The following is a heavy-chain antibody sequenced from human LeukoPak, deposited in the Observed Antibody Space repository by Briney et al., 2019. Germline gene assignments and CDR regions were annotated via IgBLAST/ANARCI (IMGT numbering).Heavy chain of an antibody. D-gene: IGHD5-18*01. J-gene: IGHJ4*02. CDR3: ATSSGYSYGAIDY. Sequence: ATVKISCKVSGYTFTDYYMHWVQQAPGKGLERVGLVDPEDGETIYAEKFQGRVTITADTSTDTAYMELSSLRSEDTAVYYCATSSGYSYGAIDYWGQGTLVTVSS. V-gene: IGHV1-69-2*01. CDR2: VDPEDGET. CDR1: GYTFTDYY.